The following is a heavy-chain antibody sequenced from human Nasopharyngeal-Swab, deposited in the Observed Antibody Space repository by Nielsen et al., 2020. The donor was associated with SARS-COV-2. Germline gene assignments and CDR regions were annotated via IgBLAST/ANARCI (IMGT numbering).Heavy chain of an antibody. V-gene: IGHV4-39*07. Sequence: WIRQPPGKGLEWIGSIYYSGSTYYNPSLKSRVTISVDTSKNQFSLKLSSVTAADTAVYYCARASVVPAAMDYYYYYMDVWGKGTTVTVSS. CDR2: IYYSGST. D-gene: IGHD2-2*01. J-gene: IGHJ6*03. CDR3: ARASVVPAAMDYYYYYMDV.